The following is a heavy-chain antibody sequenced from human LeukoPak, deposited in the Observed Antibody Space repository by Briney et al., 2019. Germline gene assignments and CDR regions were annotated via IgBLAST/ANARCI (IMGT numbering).Heavy chain of an antibody. Sequence: SETLSLTCTVSGGSISSSYWSWIRQPPGKGLEWIGYIYYTGSTSYNPSLKSRVTTSVDTSKNQFSLKLSSVTAADTAVYYCARLKGYSSGWYPSYYFDYWGQGTLVTISS. J-gene: IGHJ4*02. CDR2: IYYTGST. CDR1: GGSISSSY. V-gene: IGHV4-59*08. CDR3: ARLKGYSSGWYPSYYFDY. D-gene: IGHD6-19*01.